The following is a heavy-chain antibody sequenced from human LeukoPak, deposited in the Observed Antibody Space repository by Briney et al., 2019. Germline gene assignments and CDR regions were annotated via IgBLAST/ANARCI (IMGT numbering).Heavy chain of an antibody. CDR1: GGSISSSSYY. D-gene: IGHD3-3*01. J-gene: IGHJ4*02. V-gene: IGHV4-39*01. Sequence: SETLSLTCTVSGGSISSSSYYWGWIRQPPGKGLEWIGSIYYSGSTYYNPSLKSRVTISVDTSKNQFSLKLSSVTAADTAVYYCARLAHYDFWSGYWDSSSYYFDYWGQGTLVTVSS. CDR3: ARLAHYDFWSGYWDSSSYYFDY. CDR2: IYYSGST.